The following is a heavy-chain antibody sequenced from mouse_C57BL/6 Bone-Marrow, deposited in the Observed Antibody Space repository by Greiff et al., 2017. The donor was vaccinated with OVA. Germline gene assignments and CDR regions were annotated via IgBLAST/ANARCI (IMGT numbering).Heavy chain of an antibody. CDR3: ARPIITTVVGDY. D-gene: IGHD1-1*01. J-gene: IGHJ2*01. CDR2: INPYNGGT. V-gene: IGHV1-19*01. Sequence: VHVKQSGPVLVKPGASVKMSCKASGYTFTDYYMNWVKQSHGKSLEWIGVINPYNGGTSYNQKFKGKATLTVDKSSSTAYMELNSLTSEDSAVYYCARPIITTVVGDYWGQGTTLTVSS. CDR1: GYTFTDYY.